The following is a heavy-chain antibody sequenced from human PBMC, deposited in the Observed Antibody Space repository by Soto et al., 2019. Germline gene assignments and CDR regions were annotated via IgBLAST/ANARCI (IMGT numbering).Heavy chain of an antibody. CDR3: ATPGSSSSSDAFDI. V-gene: IGHV4-34*01. Sequence: SETLSLTCAVYGGSFSCYYWSWIRQPPGKGLEWIGEINHSGSTNYNPSLKSRVTISVDTSKNQFSLKLSSVTAADTAVYYCATPGSSSSSDAFDIWGQGTMVTVSS. CDR2: INHSGST. D-gene: IGHD6-6*01. J-gene: IGHJ3*02. CDR1: GGSFSCYY.